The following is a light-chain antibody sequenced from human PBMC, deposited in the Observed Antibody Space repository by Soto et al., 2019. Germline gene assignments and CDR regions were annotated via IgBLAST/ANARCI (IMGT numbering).Light chain of an antibody. V-gene: IGKV1-5*01. CDR1: QTIGSW. CDR3: QQYNSYSGM. Sequence: DIQMTQSPSTLSASVGDRVTVTCRASQTIGSWLAWYQQKPGRAPKLLIFDASSLESGVPSRFSGNGSGTEFTLTISSLQPDDFASYYCQQYNSYSGMFGQGTKVDIK. CDR2: DAS. J-gene: IGKJ1*01.